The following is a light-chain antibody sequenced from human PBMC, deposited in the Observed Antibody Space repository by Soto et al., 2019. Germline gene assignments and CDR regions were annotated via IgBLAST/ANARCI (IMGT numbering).Light chain of an antibody. V-gene: IGKV3-20*01. CDR3: QQYGTSHHT. CDR1: QSVNSNY. J-gene: IGKJ2*01. CDR2: GAS. Sequence: EIVLTQSPGTLSLSPGERATLSCRASQSVNSNYLAWYQQKPGQVPRPLIYGASIRAARVPDRLRGRGSGTDFTLTTSRLKPEDYAEYYCQQYGTSHHTFGQGTKLEIK.